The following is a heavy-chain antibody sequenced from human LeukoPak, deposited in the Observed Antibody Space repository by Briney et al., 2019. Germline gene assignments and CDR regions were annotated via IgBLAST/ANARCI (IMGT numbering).Heavy chain of an antibody. Sequence: GESLKISCKGSGYSFTSYWIGWVRQMPGKGLEWMGIIYPGDSDTRYSPSFQGRVTISADKSISTAYLQWSSLKASDTAMYYCASRLVGATGTFLQYLQHWGQGTLVTVSS. D-gene: IGHD1-26*01. J-gene: IGHJ1*01. V-gene: IGHV5-51*01. CDR1: GYSFTSYW. CDR3: ASRLVGATGTFLQYLQH. CDR2: IYPGDSDT.